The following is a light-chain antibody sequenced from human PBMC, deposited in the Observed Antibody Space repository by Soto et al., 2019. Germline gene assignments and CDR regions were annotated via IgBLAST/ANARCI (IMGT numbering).Light chain of an antibody. CDR2: GAS. CDR1: QSVSND. CDR3: QQYNNWPRT. J-gene: IGKJ1*01. V-gene: IGKV3-15*01. Sequence: EIVVTQSPATLSVSPGERATLSCRASQSVSNDLAWYQQKPGQAPRLLIYGASTRATGIPARFSGSGSGTEFTLTISSLQSEDFAVYYCQQYNNWPRTFGQGTKVAI.